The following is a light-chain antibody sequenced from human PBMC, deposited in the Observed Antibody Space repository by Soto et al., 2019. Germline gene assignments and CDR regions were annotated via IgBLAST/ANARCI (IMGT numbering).Light chain of an antibody. Sequence: QAVVTQPPSVSAAPGQTVTISCSGSSSNIGNNYVSWYQQVPGTAPKLLMYENDKRPSGIPDRFSGSKSGTSATLGITGLQTGDEADYYCGTWDSSLSAGVFGGGTQLTVL. V-gene: IGLV1-51*02. CDR1: SSNIGNNY. J-gene: IGLJ3*02. CDR3: GTWDSSLSAGV. CDR2: END.